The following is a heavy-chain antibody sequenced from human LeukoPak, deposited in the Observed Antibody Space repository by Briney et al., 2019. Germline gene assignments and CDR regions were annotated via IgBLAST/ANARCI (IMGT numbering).Heavy chain of an antibody. CDR3: ARGSYYYASGSYL. J-gene: IGHJ4*02. CDR2: ISYDESNK. D-gene: IGHD3-10*01. Sequence: GGSLRLSCAASGLTFTTYAMHWVRQAPGKGLEWVAVISYDESNKYYGDSVQGRFTISRDNSKNTLYLQMNSLRPEDTAVYYCARGSYYYASGSYLWGQGTLVTVSS. CDR1: GLTFTTYA. V-gene: IGHV3-30-3*01.